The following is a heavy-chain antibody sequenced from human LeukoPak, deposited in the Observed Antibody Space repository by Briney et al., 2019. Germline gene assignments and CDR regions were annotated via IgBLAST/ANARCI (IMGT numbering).Heavy chain of an antibody. D-gene: IGHD5-24*01. J-gene: IGHJ5*02. CDR3: ARDQGYKIDL. V-gene: IGHV3-74*01. Sequence: GGSLRLSCGASGFAFSTYWMHWVRQSPGKGLVWVSLINSDGSRPTYADSVKGRFTISRDNAKHTLYLQINSLRADDTAVYYCARDQGYKIDLWGQGTPVTVSA. CDR1: GFAFSTYW. CDR2: INSDGSRP.